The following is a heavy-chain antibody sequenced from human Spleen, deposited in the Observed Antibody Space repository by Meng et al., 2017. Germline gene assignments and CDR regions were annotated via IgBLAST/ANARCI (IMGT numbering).Heavy chain of an antibody. J-gene: IGHJ4*02. CDR1: GGTFSLYA. CDR2: ISPVVNIT. CDR3: ARDARDGSNSNFDY. D-gene: IGHD5-24*01. V-gene: IGHV1-69*10. Sequence: QVQLVQSVAEVKKPGASVKVSCRASGGTFSLYAIGWVRQAPGQGLEWMGGISPVVNITNYAQKFQGRVTITADSSTGTGYMELTRLRSDDTAVYYCARDARDGSNSNFDYWGQGTLVTVSS.